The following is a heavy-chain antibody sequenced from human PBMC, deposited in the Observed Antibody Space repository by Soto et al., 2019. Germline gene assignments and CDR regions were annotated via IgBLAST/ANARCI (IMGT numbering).Heavy chain of an antibody. CDR2: IYYSGST. J-gene: IGHJ4*02. D-gene: IGHD3-3*01. CDR1: GGSISSSSYY. CDR3: ARGDLNTYDFWSGYYDY. Sequence: SLTCTVSGGSISSSSYYWGWIRQPPGKGLEWIGSIYYSGSTYYNPSLKSRVTISVDTSKNQFSLKLSSVTAADTAVYYCARGDLNTYDFWSGYYDYWGQGTLVTVSS. V-gene: IGHV4-39*07.